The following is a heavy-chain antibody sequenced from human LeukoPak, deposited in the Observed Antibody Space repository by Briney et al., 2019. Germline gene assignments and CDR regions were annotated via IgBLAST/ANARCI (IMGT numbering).Heavy chain of an antibody. CDR2: INHSGST. CDR3: ARRGSSSGWLFSRFDP. D-gene: IGHD6-19*01. V-gene: IGHV4-34*01. CDR1: GGSSSGYY. Sequence: SETLSLTCAVYGGSSSGYYWSWIRQPPGKGLEWIGEINHSGSTNYNPSLKSRVTISVDTSRNQFSLKLSSVTAADTAVYYCARRGSSSGWLFSRFDPWGQGTLVTVSS. J-gene: IGHJ5*02.